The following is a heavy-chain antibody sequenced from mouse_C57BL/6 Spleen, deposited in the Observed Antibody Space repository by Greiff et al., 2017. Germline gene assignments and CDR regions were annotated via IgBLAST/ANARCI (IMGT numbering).Heavy chain of an antibody. Sequence: ELMLVESGGGLVKPGGSLKLSCAASGFTFSDYGMHWVRQAPEKGLEWVAYISSGSSTIYYADTVKGRFTISRDNAKNTLFLQMTSLRSEDTAMYYCARSDVYYYGSAYWGQGTLVTVSA. CDR1: GFTFSDYG. CDR2: ISSGSSTI. D-gene: IGHD1-1*01. J-gene: IGHJ3*01. CDR3: ARSDVYYYGSAY. V-gene: IGHV5-17*01.